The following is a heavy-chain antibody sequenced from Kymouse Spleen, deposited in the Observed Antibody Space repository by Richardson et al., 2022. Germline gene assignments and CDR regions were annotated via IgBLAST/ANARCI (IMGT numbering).Heavy chain of an antibody. CDR3: ARDDGSGSYALYYYYYGMDV. CDR1: GFTFSSYS. V-gene: IGHV3-21*03. D-gene: IGHD3-10*01. CDR2: ISSSSSYI. J-gene: IGHJ6*02. Sequence: EVQLVESGGGLVKPGGSLRLSCAASGFTFSSYSMNWVRQAPGKGLEWVSSISSSSSYIYYADSVKGRFTISRDNAKNSLYLQMNSLRAEDTAVYYCARDDGSGSYALYYYYYGMDVWGQGTTVTVSS.